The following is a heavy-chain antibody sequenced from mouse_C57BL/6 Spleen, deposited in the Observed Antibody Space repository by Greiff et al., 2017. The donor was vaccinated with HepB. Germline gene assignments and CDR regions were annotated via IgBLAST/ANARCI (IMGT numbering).Heavy chain of an antibody. CDR3: ARYQGLRRYFDY. V-gene: IGHV7-3*01. Sequence: EVQVVESGGGLVQPGGSLSLSCAASGFTFTDYYMSWVRQPPGKALEWLGFIRNKANGYTTEYSASVKGRFTISRDNSQSILYLQMNALRAEDSATYYCARYQGLRRYFDYWGQGTTLTVSS. CDR2: IRNKANGYTT. J-gene: IGHJ2*01. D-gene: IGHD2-4*01. CDR1: GFTFTDYY.